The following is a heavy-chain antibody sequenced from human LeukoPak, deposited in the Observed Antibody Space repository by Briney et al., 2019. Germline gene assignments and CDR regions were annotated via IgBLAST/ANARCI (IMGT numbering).Heavy chain of an antibody. J-gene: IGHJ4*02. CDR1: GFTFSSYA. V-gene: IGHV3-23*01. D-gene: IGHD2-2*01. CDR3: AKDTRHQLLLPPFDY. Sequence: GGSLRLSCAASGFTFSSYAMSWVRQAPGKGLEWVSAISGGGGSTYYADSVKGRFTISRDNSKNTLYLQMNSLRAEDTAVYYCAKDTRHQLLLPPFDYWGQGTLVTVSS. CDR2: ISGGGGST.